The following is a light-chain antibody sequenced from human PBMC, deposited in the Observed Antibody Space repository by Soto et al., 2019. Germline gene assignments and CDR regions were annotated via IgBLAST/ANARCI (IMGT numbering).Light chain of an antibody. CDR3: QQRAAWPPCT. CDR2: YAS. J-gene: IGKJ3*01. V-gene: IGKV3-11*01. Sequence: EIVLTQSPATLSLSPGDRDTLSCRDSQNVRTYLGWYQQKPGQAPRLLIYYASNRATGIPARFSGSGSGTDFTLTISSREPEDLAVYYCQQRAAWPPCTFGPGTKVHLK. CDR1: QNVRTY.